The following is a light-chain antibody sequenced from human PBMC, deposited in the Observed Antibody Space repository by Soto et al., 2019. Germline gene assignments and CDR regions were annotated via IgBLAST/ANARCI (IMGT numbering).Light chain of an antibody. Sequence: EIVLTQSPGTLSLSPGERATLSCRASQSVSASYLAWYQQKPGQAPRLLIYAAYSRATGIPDRFSGSGSGTDFTLTVSRLEPEDFAVYYCQQYGNSPAITFGQGTRLDIK. CDR3: QQYGNSPAIT. V-gene: IGKV3-20*01. CDR1: QSVSASY. J-gene: IGKJ5*01. CDR2: AAY.